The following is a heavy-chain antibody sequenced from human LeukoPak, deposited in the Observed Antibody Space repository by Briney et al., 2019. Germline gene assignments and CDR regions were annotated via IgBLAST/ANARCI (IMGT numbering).Heavy chain of an antibody. D-gene: IGHD3-10*01. CDR3: ARQTLDYYGSGSYYSSQLNY. CDR1: GGSISSSSYY. J-gene: IGHJ4*01. V-gene: IGHV4-39*07. Sequence: SETLSLTCTVSGGSISSSSYYWGWIRQPPGKGLEWIGSIYYSGSTYYNPSLKSRVTISVDTSKNQFSLKLSSATAADTAVYYCARQTLDYYGSGSYYSSQLNYWGQGTLVTVSS. CDR2: IYYSGST.